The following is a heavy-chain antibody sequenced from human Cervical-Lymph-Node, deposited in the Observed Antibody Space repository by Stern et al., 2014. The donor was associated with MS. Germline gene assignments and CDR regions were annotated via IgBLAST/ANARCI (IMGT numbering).Heavy chain of an antibody. V-gene: IGHV3-30*04. CDR1: GFTVSSHA. D-gene: IGHD3-10*01. CDR3: AKDTLRYYSRFGSGSLDH. J-gene: IGHJ5*02. Sequence: VQLVQSGGGVVQPGRSLRLSCVVSGFTVSSHAMHWVRQAPGSGLEWLAVISPDGNDQHYAESVKGRFTISRDLSKNSLYLQMNSLRAEDTAIYFCAKDTLRYYSRFGSGSLDHWGHGSLGIVSS. CDR2: ISPDGNDQ.